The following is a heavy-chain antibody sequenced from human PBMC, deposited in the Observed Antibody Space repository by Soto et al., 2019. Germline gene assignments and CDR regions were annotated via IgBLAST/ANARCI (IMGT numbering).Heavy chain of an antibody. CDR3: ASHNYAHYGMDV. V-gene: IGHV4-30-4*01. CDR2: IYYSGST. CDR1: GGSSSSGDYY. J-gene: IGHJ6*02. Sequence: QVQLQESGPGLVKPSQTLSLTCTVSGGSSSSGDYYWSWIRQPPGKGLEWIGFIYYSGSTYYNPSLSSRVCISVXXSKNQFSLKLSSVTAADTAVYYCASHNYAHYGMDVWGQGTTVTVSS. D-gene: IGHD3-16*01.